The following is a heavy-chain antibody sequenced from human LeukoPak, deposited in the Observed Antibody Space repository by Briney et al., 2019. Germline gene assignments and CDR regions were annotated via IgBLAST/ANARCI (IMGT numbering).Heavy chain of an antibody. Sequence: SETLSLTRTVSVGSISNSNYYWGWVRQPPGKGLEWIGTIYYNGATQYNPSLKSRVAISVDTSKNQFSLRLTSVTATDAAMYYCAKELRIPALADTGDYWGQGTPVTVSS. CDR1: VGSISNSNYY. CDR3: AKELRIPALADTGDY. V-gene: IGHV4-39*02. J-gene: IGHJ4*02. CDR2: IYYNGAT. D-gene: IGHD6-19*01.